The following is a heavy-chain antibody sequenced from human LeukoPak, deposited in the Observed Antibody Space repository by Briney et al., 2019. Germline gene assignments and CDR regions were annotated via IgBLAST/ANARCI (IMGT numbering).Heavy chain of an antibody. J-gene: IGHJ4*02. Sequence: PGGSLRLSCAASGFTFSSYWMSWVRQAPGKGLEWVSAISGSGGSTYYADSVKGRFTISRDNSKNTLYLQMNSLRAEDTAVYYCATMVTSPTYYYDSSGYEDYWGQGTLVTVSS. CDR1: GFTFSSYW. CDR2: ISGSGGST. V-gene: IGHV3-23*01. CDR3: ATMVTSPTYYYDSSGYEDY. D-gene: IGHD3-22*01.